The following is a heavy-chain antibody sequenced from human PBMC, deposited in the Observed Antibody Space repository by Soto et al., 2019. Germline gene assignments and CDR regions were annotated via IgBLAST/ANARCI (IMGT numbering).Heavy chain of an antibody. D-gene: IGHD5-12*01. J-gene: IGHJ5*02. CDR1: GFTFSDYY. CDR2: ISSSGSTI. V-gene: IGHV3-11*01. Sequence: PGGSLRLSCAASGFTFSDYYMSWIRQAPGKGLEWVSYISSSGSTIYYADSVKGRFTISRDNAKNSLYLQMNSLRAEDTAVYYCARDRIRMVATRWFDPWGQGTLVTVSS. CDR3: ARDRIRMVATRWFDP.